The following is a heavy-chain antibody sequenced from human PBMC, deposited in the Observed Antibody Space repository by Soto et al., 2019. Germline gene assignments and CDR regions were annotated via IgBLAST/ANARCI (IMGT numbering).Heavy chain of an antibody. CDR1: GFTFSSYG. CDR2: ISYDGSNK. CDR3: AKAGSTAADIYYYYYGMDV. V-gene: IGHV3-30*18. J-gene: IGHJ6*02. D-gene: IGHD6-13*01. Sequence: GGSLRLSCAASGFTFSSYGMHWVRQAPGKGLEWVAVISYDGSNKYYADSVKGRFTISRDNSKNTLYLQMNSLRAEDTAVYYCAKAGSTAADIYYYYYGMDVWGQGTTVTVSS.